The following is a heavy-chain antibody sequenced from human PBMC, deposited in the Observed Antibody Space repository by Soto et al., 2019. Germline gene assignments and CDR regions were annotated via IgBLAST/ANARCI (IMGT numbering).Heavy chain of an antibody. CDR3: ARVGYSSSSSTLYYYYGMDV. D-gene: IGHD6-6*01. J-gene: IGHJ6*02. V-gene: IGHV1-18*01. CDR2: ISAYNGNT. CDR1: GYTFTSYG. Sequence: SVKVSCKASGYTFTSYGISWVRQAPGQGLEWMGWISAYNGNTNYAQKLQGRVTMTTDTSTSTAYMELRSLRSDDTAVYYCARVGYSSSSSTLYYYYGMDVWGQGTTVTVSS.